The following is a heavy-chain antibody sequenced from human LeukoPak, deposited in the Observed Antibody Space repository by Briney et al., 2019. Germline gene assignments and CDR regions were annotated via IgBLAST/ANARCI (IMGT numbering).Heavy chain of an antibody. CDR1: GFSFSSYS. CDR3: ARAPSNAHFDY. D-gene: IGHD3-3*02. J-gene: IGHJ4*02. V-gene: IGHV3-23*01. Sequence: GGSLRLSCTASGFSFSSYSMSWVRQPPGKGLEWVSAINDDVTYYIDSVKGRFTVSRDNSNNTVYLQMDSLRAEDTAVYYCARAPSNAHFDYWGQGTLVTVSS. CDR2: INDDVT.